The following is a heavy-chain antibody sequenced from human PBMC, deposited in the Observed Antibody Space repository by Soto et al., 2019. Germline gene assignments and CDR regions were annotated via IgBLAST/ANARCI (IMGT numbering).Heavy chain of an antibody. V-gene: IGHV4-59*01. Sequence: PSETLSLTCTVSGGSISSYYWSWIRQPPGKGLEWIGYIYYSGSTNYNPSLKSRVTISVDTSKNQFSLKLSSVTAADTAVYYCARVAYYFVSDTATNDFDTWGPGTLLTISS. CDR3: ARVAYYFVSDTATNDFDT. D-gene: IGHD3-22*01. CDR2: IYYSGST. J-gene: IGHJ4*02. CDR1: GGSISSYY.